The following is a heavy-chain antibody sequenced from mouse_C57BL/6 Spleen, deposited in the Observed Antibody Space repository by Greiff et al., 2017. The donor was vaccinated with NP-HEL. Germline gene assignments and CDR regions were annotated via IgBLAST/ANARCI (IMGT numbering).Heavy chain of an antibody. V-gene: IGHV3-6*01. CDR3: ASGPDFFDY. CDR1: GYSITSGYY. D-gene: IGHD3-1*01. CDR2: ISYDGSN. J-gene: IGHJ2*01. Sequence: DVKLQESGPGLVKPSPSLSLPCSVTGYSITSGYYWNWIRQFPGNKLEWMGYISYDGSNNYNPSLKNRISITRDTSKNQFFLKLNSVTTEDTATYDCASGPDFFDYWGQGTTLTVSS.